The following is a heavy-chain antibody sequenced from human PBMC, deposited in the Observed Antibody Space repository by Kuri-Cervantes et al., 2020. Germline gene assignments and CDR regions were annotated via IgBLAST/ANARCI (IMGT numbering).Heavy chain of an antibody. D-gene: IGHD6-6*01. CDR2: VTSRGTTV. CDR1: GFTFSTYD. V-gene: IGHV3-48*03. CDR3: AKGIGQYSSSFPDY. J-gene: IGHJ4*02. Sequence: GESLKISCVASGFTFSTYDMNWVRQAPGMGLGWVSVVTSRGTTVSYADSVKGRSTISRDNAKNSLYLQMNSLTTEDTAFYYCAKGIGQYSSSFPDYWGQGTLVTVSS.